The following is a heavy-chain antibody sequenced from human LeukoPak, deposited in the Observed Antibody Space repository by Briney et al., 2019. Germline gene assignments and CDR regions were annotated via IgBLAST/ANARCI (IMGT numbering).Heavy chain of an antibody. Sequence: SGGSLRLSCAASGFTFSSYAMSWVRQAPGKGLVWVSAISGSGGSTYYADSVKGRFTISRDNSKNTLYVQMNSLRAEDTAVYYCAKDPSEYYYDSSGYWGDFDYWGQGTLVTVSS. CDR1: GFTFSSYA. CDR2: ISGSGGST. V-gene: IGHV3-23*01. CDR3: AKDPSEYYYDSSGYWGDFDY. J-gene: IGHJ4*02. D-gene: IGHD3-22*01.